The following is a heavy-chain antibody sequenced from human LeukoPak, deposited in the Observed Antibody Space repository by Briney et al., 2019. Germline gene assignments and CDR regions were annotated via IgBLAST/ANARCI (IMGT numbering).Heavy chain of an antibody. CDR3: AKGVVVVAATLYFQH. D-gene: IGHD2-15*01. V-gene: IGHV3-23*01. CDR2: ISGSGGST. CDR1: GFTFSSYA. Sequence: GGSLRLSCAASGFTFSSYAMSWVRQAPGKGLEWVSAISGSGGSTYYADSVKGRFTIPRDNSKNTLYLRMNSLRAEDTAVYYCAKGVVVVAATLYFQHWGQGTLVTVSS. J-gene: IGHJ1*01.